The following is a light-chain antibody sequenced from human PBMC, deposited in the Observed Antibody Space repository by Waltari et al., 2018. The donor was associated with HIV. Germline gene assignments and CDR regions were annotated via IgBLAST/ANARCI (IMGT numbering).Light chain of an antibody. V-gene: IGKV1-39*01. Sequence: DIQMTQSPYSLPASIGDRVTITCRASQSISSYLNWYQQKPGKAPKLLIYGASRLQSGVPSRFSGSGSGTDFTLTISSLQPEDFATYYCQQSYSTPNTFGQGTKLEIK. CDR2: GAS. CDR1: QSISSY. J-gene: IGKJ2*01. CDR3: QQSYSTPNT.